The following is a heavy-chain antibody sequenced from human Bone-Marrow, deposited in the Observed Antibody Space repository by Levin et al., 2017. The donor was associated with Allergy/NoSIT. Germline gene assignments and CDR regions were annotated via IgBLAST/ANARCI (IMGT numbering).Heavy chain of an antibody. CDR1: GLSFSTLG. Sequence: LSLTCVGSGLSFSTLGMNWVRQAPGKGLEWVAIIWDDGSYQYYADSVRGRFIISRDNSKNTLYLEMNSLRVDDTAVYYCASNTDAGLDVWGEGTTVTVSS. CDR3: ASNTDAGLDV. D-gene: IGHD2-2*02. J-gene: IGHJ6*04. V-gene: IGHV3-33*01. CDR2: IWDDGSYQ.